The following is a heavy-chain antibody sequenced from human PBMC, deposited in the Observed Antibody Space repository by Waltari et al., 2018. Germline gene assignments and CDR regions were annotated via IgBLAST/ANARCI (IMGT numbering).Heavy chain of an antibody. CDR2: IIPTFGPT. CDR3: ARGIMVRGVSGAYYYGMVV. Sequence: QGQLVQSGAEVKKPGSSVKVSCKDSGGPFSTPAISWVRQAPGQGLEWMGSIIPTFGPTNYAHKFHGRVTFTTDESTSTAYMELSSLKSEDTAVYFCARGIMVRGVSGAYYYGMVVWGQGTTVTVSS. V-gene: IGHV1-69*05. D-gene: IGHD3-10*01. CDR1: GGPFSTPA. J-gene: IGHJ6*02.